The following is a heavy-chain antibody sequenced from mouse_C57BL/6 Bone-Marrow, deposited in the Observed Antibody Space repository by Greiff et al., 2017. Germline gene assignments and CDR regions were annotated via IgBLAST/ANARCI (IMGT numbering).Heavy chain of an antibody. D-gene: IGHD1-1*01. J-gene: IGHJ4*01. CDR3: ARFALLLRYAMDY. CDR1: GYTFTSYW. Sequence: ASGYTFTSYWMHWVKQRPGRGLEWIGRIDPNSGGTKYNEKFKSKATLTVDKPSSTAYMQLSSLTSEDSAVYYCARFALLLRYAMDYWGQGTSVTVSS. V-gene: IGHV1-72*01. CDR2: IDPNSGGT.